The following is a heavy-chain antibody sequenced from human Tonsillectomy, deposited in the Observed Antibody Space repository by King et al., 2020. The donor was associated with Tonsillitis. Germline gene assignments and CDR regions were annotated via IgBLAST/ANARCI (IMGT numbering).Heavy chain of an antibody. J-gene: IGHJ4*02. Sequence: VQLVESGAEVKKPGESLTISCKGYGYSFTSNWIGWLRQMPGKGLEWMGLIYPNDSEIRYSPSFQGQVTMSADKSINTAYLQWSSLTASDTATYYCARQASSGFDHWGQGTLVTVSS. V-gene: IGHV5-51*01. CDR3: ARQASSGFDH. CDR1: GYSFTSNW. CDR2: IYPNDSEI.